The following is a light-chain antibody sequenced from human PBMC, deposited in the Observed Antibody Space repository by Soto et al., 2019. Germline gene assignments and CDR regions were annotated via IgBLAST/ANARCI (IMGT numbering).Light chain of an antibody. CDR1: QSLLHSHGYTY. Sequence: DIVMTQSPVSLPVTSGEPASISCRSSQSLLHSHGYTYLDWYLQKPGQSPKLLIYMGSTRASGVPDRFSGSGSGTDFTLKISSVEAEDVGVYYCMQALQTPLTFGGGTKVEIK. V-gene: IGKV2-28*01. J-gene: IGKJ4*01. CDR2: MGS. CDR3: MQALQTPLT.